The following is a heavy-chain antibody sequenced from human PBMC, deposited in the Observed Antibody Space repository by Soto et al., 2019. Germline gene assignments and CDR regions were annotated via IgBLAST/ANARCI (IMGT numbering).Heavy chain of an antibody. CDR3: ARDTTYSSSWYAMGYYYYYYGMDV. D-gene: IGHD6-13*01. J-gene: IGHJ6*02. CDR2: IIPIFGTA. CDR1: GGTFSSYA. Sequence: SVKVSCKASGGTFSSYAIIWVRQAPGQGLEWMGGIIPIFGTANYAQKFQGRVTITADESTSTAYMELSSLRSEDTAVYYCARDTTYSSSWYAMGYYYYYYGMDVWGQGTTVTVSS. V-gene: IGHV1-69*13.